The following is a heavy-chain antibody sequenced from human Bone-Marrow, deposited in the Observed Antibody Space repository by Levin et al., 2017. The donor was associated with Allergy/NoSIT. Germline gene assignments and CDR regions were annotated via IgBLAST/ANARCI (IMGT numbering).Heavy chain of an antibody. CDR1: GFSFDDYA. V-gene: IGHV3-9*01. CDR3: ARDMGAGENDMVRGVSTHLYGMDV. J-gene: IGHJ6*02. D-gene: IGHD3-10*01. Sequence: QSGGSLRLSCVVSGFSFDDYAMHWVRQAPGKGLEWVSGISWNSGSLRYADSVKGRFTITRDNAKNSLYLQMNSLRPEDTAIYYCARDMGAGENDMVRGVSTHLYGMDVWGQGTAVTVSS. CDR2: ISWNSGSL.